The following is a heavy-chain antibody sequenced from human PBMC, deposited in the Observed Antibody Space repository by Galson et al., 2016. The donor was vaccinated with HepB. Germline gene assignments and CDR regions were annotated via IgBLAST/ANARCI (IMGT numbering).Heavy chain of an antibody. CDR2: LYSGGST. Sequence: SLRLSCAASGFTVSNNYMTWVRQAPGRGLEWVSLLYSGGSTFYAGSVRGRFTISRDNSKNTVSLQMSSLRAEDTAVYYCARDRYYYDTSGYYYNDGFDIWGQGTMVTVSS. CDR3: ARDRYYYDTSGYYYNDGFDI. D-gene: IGHD3-22*01. CDR1: GFTVSNNY. J-gene: IGHJ3*02. V-gene: IGHV3-53*01.